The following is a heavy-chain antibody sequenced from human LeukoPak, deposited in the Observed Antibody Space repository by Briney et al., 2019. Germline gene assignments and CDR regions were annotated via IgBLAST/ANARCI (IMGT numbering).Heavy chain of an antibody. CDR1: GFTVTSNH. V-gene: IGHV3-66*01. CDR3: ARDPGYGSGTYADY. D-gene: IGHD3-10*01. CDR2: IYTGGTT. Sequence: GGSLRLSWAASGFTVTSNHMNWVRQAPGKGLGWVSIIYTGGTTHYADSLKDRFTIYRDDSINTLYLQMNSLRVEDTAVYYCARDPGYGSGTYADYWGQGTLVTVSS. J-gene: IGHJ4*02.